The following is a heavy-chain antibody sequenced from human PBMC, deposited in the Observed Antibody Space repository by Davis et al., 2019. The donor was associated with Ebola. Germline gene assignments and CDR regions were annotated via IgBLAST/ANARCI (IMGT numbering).Heavy chain of an antibody. CDR3: ARVGVPAAIGYFDY. Sequence: MPSETLSLTFTVPGGSISSYYWSWIRQPPGKGLEWIGYIYYSGSHHYHPSLKSRVTISVDTSKNQFSLKLRSVTAADTAVYYCARVGVPAAIGYFDYWGQGTLVTASS. J-gene: IGHJ4*02. CDR2: IYYSGSH. CDR1: GGSISSYY. V-gene: IGHV4-59*01. D-gene: IGHD2-2*01.